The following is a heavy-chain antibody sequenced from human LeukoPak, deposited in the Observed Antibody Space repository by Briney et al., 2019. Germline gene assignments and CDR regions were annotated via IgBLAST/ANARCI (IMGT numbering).Heavy chain of an antibody. Sequence: SETLSLTCTVSGGFVSNNDYYWSWIRQPPGKGLEWIGSIYYSGSTSYNPSLKSRVTISVDTSKNQFSLKLSSVTAADTAVYYCATDPGSGDPWGQGTLVTVSS. CDR3: ATDPGSGDP. J-gene: IGHJ5*02. V-gene: IGHV4-39*01. CDR1: GGFVSNNDYY. D-gene: IGHD5-12*01. CDR2: IYYSGST.